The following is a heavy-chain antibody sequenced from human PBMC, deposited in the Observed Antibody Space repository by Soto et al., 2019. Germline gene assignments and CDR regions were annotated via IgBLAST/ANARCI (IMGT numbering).Heavy chain of an antibody. CDR2: ILPIYCST. V-gene: IGHV1-69*01. J-gene: IGHJ4*02. CDR3: ARGAPFDNSRYPFDY. Sequence: QVRLVQSGAEVKEPGSSVTVSCKSSGGTFSNYAVNWARQAPGQGLEWMGGILPIYCSTNFAHEIQGRVTLTADESTSTAYMELKRLRSEDTAVYFCARGAPFDNSRYPFDYWGQGTLVTVSS. D-gene: IGHD3-22*01. CDR1: GGTFSNYA.